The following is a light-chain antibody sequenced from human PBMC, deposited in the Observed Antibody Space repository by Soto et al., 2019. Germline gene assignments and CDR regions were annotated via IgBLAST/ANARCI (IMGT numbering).Light chain of an antibody. J-gene: IGKJ2*02. CDR1: QSLLDSDDGNTY. CDR2: TLS. CDR3: MQRIEFPSCT. V-gene: IGKV2-40*01. Sequence: DIVMTQTPLSLPVTPGEPASISCRSSQSLLDSDDGNTYLDWYLQKPGQSPQLLIYTLSYRASGDPDRFSGSGSGTDFTLKISRVEAEDVGVYYCMQRIEFPSCTFGQGTKLEIK.